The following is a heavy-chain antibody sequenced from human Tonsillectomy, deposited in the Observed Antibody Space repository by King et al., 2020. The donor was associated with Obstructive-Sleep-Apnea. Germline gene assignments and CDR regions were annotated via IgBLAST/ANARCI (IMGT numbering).Heavy chain of an antibody. J-gene: IGHJ4*02. V-gene: IGHV4-59*08. CDR2: MYYSGNT. D-gene: IGHD5-12*01. Sequence: VQLQESGPGLVKPSETLSLTCTVSGGSISNYYWSWIRQPPGKGLEWIGYMYYSGNTNFNPSLKSRVTISADTSKIQFSLSLSSVPAADTAVYYCARHRGVEDFGGYGDYFDYWGQGTLVTVSS. CDR1: GGSISNYY. CDR3: ARHRGVEDFGGYGDYFDY.